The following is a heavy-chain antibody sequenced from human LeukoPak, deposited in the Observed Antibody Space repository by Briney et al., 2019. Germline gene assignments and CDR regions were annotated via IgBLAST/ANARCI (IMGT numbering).Heavy chain of an antibody. CDR2: INSGSTFI. Sequence: GVSLRLSCGASGFSFSTSAMNWVRQAPGKGLEWVSSINSGSTFIFYADSVKGRFTISRDNTNNSLHLQMDSLRAEDTAVYYCARGAGSLNLWGQGTLVTVSS. D-gene: IGHD2-15*01. CDR3: ARGAGSLNL. CDR1: GFSFSTSA. V-gene: IGHV3-21*01. J-gene: IGHJ4*02.